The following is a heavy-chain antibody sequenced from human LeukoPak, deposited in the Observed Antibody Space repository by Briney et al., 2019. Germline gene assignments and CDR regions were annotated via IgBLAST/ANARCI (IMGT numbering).Heavy chain of an antibody. D-gene: IGHD1-1*01. CDR1: GFTFSSYS. CDR3: ARGGGSRYNWNDGGTNDAFDI. V-gene: IGHV3-21*01. J-gene: IGHJ3*02. CDR2: ISSSSSYI. Sequence: GGSLRLSCAASGFTFSSYSMDWVRQAPGKGLEWVSSISSSSSYIYYADSVKGRFTISRDNAKNTLYLQMNSLRAEDTAVYYCARGGGSRYNWNDGGTNDAFDIWGQGTMVTVSS.